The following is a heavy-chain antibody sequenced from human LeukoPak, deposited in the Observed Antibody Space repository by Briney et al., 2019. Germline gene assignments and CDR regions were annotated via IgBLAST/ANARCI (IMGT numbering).Heavy chain of an antibody. CDR2: IYYSGST. D-gene: IGHD4-23*01. CDR1: GVSISSSSYY. CDR3: ARGPRWLHHGGAFDI. Sequence: SETLSLTCTVSGVSISSSSYYWGWIRQPPGKGLEWIGSIYYSGSTYYNPSLKSRVTISVDTSKNQFSLKLSSVTAADTAVYYCARGPRWLHHGGAFDIWGQGTMVTVSS. V-gene: IGHV4-39*01. J-gene: IGHJ3*02.